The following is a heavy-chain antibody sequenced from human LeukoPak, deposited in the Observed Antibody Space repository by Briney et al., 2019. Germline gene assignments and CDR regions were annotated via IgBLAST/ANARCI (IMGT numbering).Heavy chain of an antibody. CDR3: ARVGGAIPGGLFDY. Sequence: GGSLRLSCVASGFTFSSYWMHWVRQDPRKGLVWVSRINGDGRNINYADSVRGRFTISRDNAKNTLYLQMNTLRVEDTAVYYCARVGGAIPGGLFDYWGQGTLVTVSS. J-gene: IGHJ4*02. CDR2: INGDGRNI. CDR1: GFTFSSYW. V-gene: IGHV3-74*01. D-gene: IGHD2-21*01.